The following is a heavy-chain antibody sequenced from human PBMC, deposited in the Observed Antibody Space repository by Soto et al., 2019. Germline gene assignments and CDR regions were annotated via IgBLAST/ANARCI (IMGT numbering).Heavy chain of an antibody. D-gene: IGHD6-19*01. V-gene: IGHV3-15*07. CDR2: IKSKTDGGTT. J-gene: IGHJ4*02. CDR1: SVSNAW. CDR3: TTMDSGLDY. Sequence: SVSNAWMNWVXXXXXXGLEWVGRIKSKTDGGTTDYAAPVKGRFTISRDDSKNTLYLQMNSLKTEDTAVYYCTTMDSGLDYWGQGTLVTVSS.